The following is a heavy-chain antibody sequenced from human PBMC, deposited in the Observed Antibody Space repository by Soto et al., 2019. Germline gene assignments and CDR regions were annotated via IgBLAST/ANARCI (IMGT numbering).Heavy chain of an antibody. CDR3: ARATLELPNQSVWAFDI. V-gene: IGHV4-59*01. D-gene: IGHD1-7*01. CDR1: VGSLSSYY. CDR2: IYYSGST. J-gene: IGHJ3*02. Sequence: PSQTLSLTCTVSVGSLSSYYWRLIRQPPGKGLEWIGYIYYSGSTNYNPSLKSRVTISVDTSKNQLSLKLSSVTAADTAVYYCARATLELPNQSVWAFDIWGQGTMVT.